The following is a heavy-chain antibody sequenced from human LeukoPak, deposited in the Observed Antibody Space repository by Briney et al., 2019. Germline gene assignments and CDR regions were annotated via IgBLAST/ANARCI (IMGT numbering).Heavy chain of an antibody. D-gene: IGHD1-26*01. Sequence: PGGSLRLSCAASGFTFSTYNMNWVRQAPGKGLEWVSSISSRSSYIYYADSVKGRFTISRDNAKNSLYLQMNSLRAEDTAVYYCARERATNDAFDIWGQGTMVTVSS. CDR2: ISSRSSYI. CDR3: ARERATNDAFDI. J-gene: IGHJ3*02. V-gene: IGHV3-21*01. CDR1: GFTFSTYN.